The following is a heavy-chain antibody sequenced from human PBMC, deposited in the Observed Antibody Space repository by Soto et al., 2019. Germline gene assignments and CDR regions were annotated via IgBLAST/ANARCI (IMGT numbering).Heavy chain of an antibody. CDR3: ASFGVASMNWFDP. V-gene: IGHV4-30-4*01. D-gene: IGHD3-3*01. CDR2: IYYSGTS. Sequence: QVQLQESGPGLAETLSLTCTVSGVSITSGDYYWNWIRQPPGKGLEWIGSIYYSGTSYYNPSLKSRVTISLDTSKNQFSLKLTSVTAADTAVYYCASFGVASMNWFDPWGQGTLVTVSS. J-gene: IGHJ5*02. CDR1: GVSITSGDYY.